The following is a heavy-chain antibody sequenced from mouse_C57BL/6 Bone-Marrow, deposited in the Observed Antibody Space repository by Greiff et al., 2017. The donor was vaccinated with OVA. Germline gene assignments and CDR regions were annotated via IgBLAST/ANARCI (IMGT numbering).Heavy chain of an antibody. V-gene: IGHV5-6*01. J-gene: IGHJ3*01. Sequence: EVMLVESGGDLVKPGGSLKLSCAASGFTFSSYGMSWVRQTPDKRLEWVATISSGGSYTYYPDSVKGRFTISRDNAKNTLYLQMSSLKSEDTAMYYCARLREFAYWGQGTLVTVSA. CDR1: GFTFSSYG. CDR2: ISSGGSYT. CDR3: ARLREFAY. D-gene: IGHD2-12*01.